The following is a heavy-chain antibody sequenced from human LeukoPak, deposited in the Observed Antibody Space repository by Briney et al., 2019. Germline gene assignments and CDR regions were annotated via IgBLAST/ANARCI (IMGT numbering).Heavy chain of an antibody. D-gene: IGHD3-3*01. Sequence: SETLSLTCTVSGGSISSYYWSWIRQPPGKGLEGLGYIYYSGSTNYNPSLKSRVTISVDTSNNQFSLKLSSVSAADTAVYYCARDDFWSGHAFDIWGQVTMVTVSS. CDR2: IYYSGST. CDR1: GGSISSYY. J-gene: IGHJ3*02. V-gene: IGHV4-59*01. CDR3: ARDDFWSGHAFDI.